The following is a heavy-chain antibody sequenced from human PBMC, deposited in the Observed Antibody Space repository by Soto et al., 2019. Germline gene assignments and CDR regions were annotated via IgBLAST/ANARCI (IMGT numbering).Heavy chain of an antibody. D-gene: IGHD3-3*01. V-gene: IGHV4-59*01. J-gene: IGHJ5*02. CDR2: IYYSGST. CDR1: GGSISRYY. Sequence: PSETLSLTCTVSGGSISRYYWSWIRQPPGKGLEWIGYIYYSGSTNYNPSLKSRVTISVDTSKNQFSLKLSSVTAADTAVYYCARRVLRFFPWFDPWGQGTLVTVSS. CDR3: ARRVLRFFPWFDP.